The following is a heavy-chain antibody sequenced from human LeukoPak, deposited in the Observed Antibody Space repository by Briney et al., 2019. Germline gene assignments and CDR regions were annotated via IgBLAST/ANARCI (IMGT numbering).Heavy chain of an antibody. J-gene: IGHJ6*02. Sequence: GGSLRLSCAASGFTFSKYPMHWVRQAPGKGLEWVSAISGSGGSTYYADSVKGRFTISRDNSKNTLYLQMNSLRAEDTAVYYCAKSMFQDYDILTGYTYYYGMDVWGQGTTVTVSS. CDR1: GFTFSKYP. V-gene: IGHV3-23*01. D-gene: IGHD3-9*01. CDR3: AKSMFQDYDILTGYTYYYGMDV. CDR2: ISGSGGST.